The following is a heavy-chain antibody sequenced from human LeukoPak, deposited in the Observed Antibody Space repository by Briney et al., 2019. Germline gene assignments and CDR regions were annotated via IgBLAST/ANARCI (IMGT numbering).Heavy chain of an antibody. CDR3: ARDLYGDYVFDY. J-gene: IGHJ4*02. CDR1: GFTFSSYS. Sequence: PGGSLRLSCAASGFTFSSYSMNWVRQAPGKGLEWVSSISSSSRNIYYADSVKGRFTISRDNAKNSLYLQMSSLRAEDTAVYYCARDLYGDYVFDYWGQGTLVTVSS. V-gene: IGHV3-21*01. D-gene: IGHD4-17*01. CDR2: ISSSSRNI.